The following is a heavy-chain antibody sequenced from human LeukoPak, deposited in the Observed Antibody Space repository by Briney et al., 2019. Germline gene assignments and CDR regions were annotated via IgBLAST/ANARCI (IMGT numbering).Heavy chain of an antibody. CDR2: ISFDGTKK. D-gene: IGHD6-13*01. J-gene: IGHJ2*01. Sequence: GGPLRLSCSASGFTVSSYGMHWVRQPPGKGLEWVAVISFDGTKKNYADDVKGRFTISRDNYENTLDLQMNSLRAEDTAVYFCARDHVDSSSWSQYFDLWGHGTLVTVSS. CDR3: ARDHVDSSSWSQYFDL. V-gene: IGHV3-30*03. CDR1: GFTVSSYG.